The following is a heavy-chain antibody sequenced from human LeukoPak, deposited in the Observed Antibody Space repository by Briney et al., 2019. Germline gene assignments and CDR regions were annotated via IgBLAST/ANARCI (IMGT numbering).Heavy chain of an antibody. CDR3: AIYDFWSAYYTDY. J-gene: IGHJ4*02. Sequence: KPSETLSLTCTVSGDSISSSGYYWGWIRQPPGKGLDWIGSIYYSGSTYYNPSLKSRVTISVDTSKNQFSLNLSSVTAADTAVYYCAIYDFWSAYYTDYWGQGTLVTVSS. CDR2: IYYSGST. D-gene: IGHD3-3*01. CDR1: GDSISSSGYY. V-gene: IGHV4-39*01.